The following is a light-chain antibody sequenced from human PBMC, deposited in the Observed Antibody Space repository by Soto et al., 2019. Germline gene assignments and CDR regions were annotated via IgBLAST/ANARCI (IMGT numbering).Light chain of an antibody. V-gene: IGKV1-6*01. CDR1: QGIRND. CDR3: QQYYNYPIT. J-gene: IGKJ5*01. CDR2: AAS. Sequence: AIQMTQSPSSLSASVGDRVTITCRASQGIRNDLGWYQQKPGKAPKLLIYAASSLQSGVPLRFSARGSCSDFTLTISSLQPEVFATYYDQQYYNYPITCGQGTRLEIK.